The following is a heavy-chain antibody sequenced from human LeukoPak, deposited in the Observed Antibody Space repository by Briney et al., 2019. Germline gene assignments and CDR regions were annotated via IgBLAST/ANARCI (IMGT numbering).Heavy chain of an antibody. CDR2: ISSSSSTI. V-gene: IGHV3-48*01. CDR1: GFTFSSYS. J-gene: IGHJ3*02. D-gene: IGHD5-24*01. CDR3: AKDTGGYNFAFDI. Sequence: GGSLRLSCAASGFTFSSYSMNWVRQAPGKGLEWVSYISSSSSTIYYADSVKGRFTISRDNAKNSLYLQMNSLRAEDTAVYYCAKDTGGYNFAFDIWGQGTMVTVSS.